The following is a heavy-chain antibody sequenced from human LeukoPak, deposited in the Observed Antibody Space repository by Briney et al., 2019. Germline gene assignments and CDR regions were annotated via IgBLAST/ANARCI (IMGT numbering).Heavy chain of an antibody. CDR1: GYTFTSYG. Sequence: ASVKVSCKASGYTFTSYGISWVRQAPGQGLEWMGWISAYNGNTNYAQKFQGRVTITADESTSTAYMELSSLRSEDTAVYYCARDGPRCSGGSCSLYFDYWGQGTLVTVSS. V-gene: IGHV1-18*01. J-gene: IGHJ4*02. CDR2: ISAYNGNT. CDR3: ARDGPRCSGGSCSLYFDY. D-gene: IGHD2-15*01.